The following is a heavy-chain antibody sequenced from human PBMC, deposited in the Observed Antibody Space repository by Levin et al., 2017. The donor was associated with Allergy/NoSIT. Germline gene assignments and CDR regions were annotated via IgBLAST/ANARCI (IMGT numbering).Heavy chain of an antibody. Sequence: GESLKISCKASGYTFTGYYMHWVRQAPGQGLEWMGWINPNSGGTNYAQKFQGRVTMTRDTSISTAYMELSRLRSDDTAVYYCARDLSGIGGGYVKGNFDYWGQGTLVTVSS. V-gene: IGHV1-2*02. CDR2: INPNSGGT. J-gene: IGHJ4*02. D-gene: IGHD6-19*01. CDR1: GYTFTGYY. CDR3: ARDLSGIGGGYVKGNFDY.